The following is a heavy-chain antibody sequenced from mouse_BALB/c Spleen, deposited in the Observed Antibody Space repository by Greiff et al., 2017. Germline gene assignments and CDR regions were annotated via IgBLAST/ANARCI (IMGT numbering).Heavy chain of an antibody. J-gene: IGHJ2*01. V-gene: IGHV5-17*02. Sequence: EVKLMESGGGLVQPGGSRKLSCAASGFTFSSFGMHWVRQAPEKGLEWVAYISSGSSTIYYADTVKGRFTISRDNPKNTLFLQMTSLRSEDTAMYYCAREGLRRLFDYWGQGTTLTVSS. CDR3: AREGLRRLFDY. CDR1: GFTFSSFG. D-gene: IGHD2-4*01. CDR2: ISSGSSTI.